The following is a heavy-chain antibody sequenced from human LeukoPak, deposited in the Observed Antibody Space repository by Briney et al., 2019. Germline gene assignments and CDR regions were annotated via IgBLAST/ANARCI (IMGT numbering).Heavy chain of an antibody. CDR1: GGTFSSYA. V-gene: IGHV1-69*01. CDR3: ARVQFYYDSSGYLSRYNWFDP. J-gene: IGHJ5*02. CDR2: IIPIFGTA. Sequence: SVKVSCEASGGTFSSYAISWVRQAPGQGLEWMGGIIPIFGTANYAQKFQGRVTITADESTSTAYMELSSLRSEDTAVYYCARVQFYYDSSGYLSRYNWFDPWGQGTLVTVSS. D-gene: IGHD3-22*01.